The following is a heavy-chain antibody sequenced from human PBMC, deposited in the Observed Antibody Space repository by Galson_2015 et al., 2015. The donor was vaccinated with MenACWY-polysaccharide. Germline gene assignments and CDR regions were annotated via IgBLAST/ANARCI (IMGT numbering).Heavy chain of an antibody. CDR3: AREYCSRTTCFGMDV. Sequence: SLRLSCAASGFTFSTYAVHWVRQAPGKGLEWVTVISYDGSNKYYADSVKGRFTISRDSSQNSFYLQMSSLRADDTAVYYCAREYCSRTTCFGMDVWGQGTTVTVFS. D-gene: IGHD2-2*01. CDR2: ISYDGSNK. CDR1: GFTFSTYA. V-gene: IGHV3-30*04. J-gene: IGHJ6*02.